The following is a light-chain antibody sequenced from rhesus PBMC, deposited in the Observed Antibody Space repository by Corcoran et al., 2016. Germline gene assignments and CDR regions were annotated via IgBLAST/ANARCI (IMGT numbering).Light chain of an antibody. CDR3: HHYCSMPYS. J-gene: IGKJ2*01. Sequence: DIQMTQSPSSLSASVGDRVTITCRASQGITNDLAWYQQKPGETPKLLIYEASSLQSGIPSRVSGSGSGTDFTLTISSLQSEDFATYYCHHYCSMPYSFGQGTKVEIK. CDR2: EAS. V-gene: IGKV1-22*01. CDR1: QGITND.